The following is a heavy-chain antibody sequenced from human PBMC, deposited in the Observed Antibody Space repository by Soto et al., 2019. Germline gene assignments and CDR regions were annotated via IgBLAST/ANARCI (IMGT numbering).Heavy chain of an antibody. Sequence: QVHLQESGPGLVKPSQTLSLTCSVNCDSINSDSVYWSWIRQSPGKGLEYIGYITYNGRTFYNPSLKSRVTMSVDTPKNQFSREVRSVTAADTAVYYCARERQVGPSSGRFDPWGQGTLVTVST. CDR1: CDSINSDSVY. CDR2: ITYNGRT. CDR3: ARERQVGPSSGRFDP. V-gene: IGHV4-31*03. J-gene: IGHJ5*02.